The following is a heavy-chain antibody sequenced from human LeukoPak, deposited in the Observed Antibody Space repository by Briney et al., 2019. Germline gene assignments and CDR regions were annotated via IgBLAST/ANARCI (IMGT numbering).Heavy chain of an antibody. Sequence: ASEKVSCKASGYTFTSYGITWVRQAPGQGPEWMGWISVYNGNTNYAQKFQGRVPMTTDTSTTSAYMELRSLRSDDTAIYYCARDREAAGQKLTDYWGQGTLVTVSS. J-gene: IGHJ4*02. CDR1: GYTFTSYG. D-gene: IGHD6-13*01. V-gene: IGHV1-18*01. CDR3: ARDREAAGQKLTDY. CDR2: ISVYNGNT.